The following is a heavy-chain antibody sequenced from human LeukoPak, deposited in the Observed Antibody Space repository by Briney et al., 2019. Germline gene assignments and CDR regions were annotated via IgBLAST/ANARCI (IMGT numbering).Heavy chain of an antibody. V-gene: IGHV3-21*01. D-gene: IGHD3-16*01. CDR3: AKEGRGGFDI. Sequence: PGGSLRLSCAVSGFTFSRYKMNCARQAPGKGLEWVSSISSSSNYTHYADSVKGRFTISRDNAKNSLYLQMNSLRAEDTAVYYCAKEGRGGFDIWGQGTMVTVSS. CDR2: ISSSSNYT. CDR1: GFTFSRYK. J-gene: IGHJ3*02.